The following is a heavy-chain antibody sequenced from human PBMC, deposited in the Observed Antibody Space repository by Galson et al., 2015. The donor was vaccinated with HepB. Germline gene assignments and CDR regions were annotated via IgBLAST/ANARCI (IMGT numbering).Heavy chain of an antibody. CDR3: AREVPPFCGGDCYFDY. CDR1: GGTFSSYA. Sequence: SVKVSCKASGGTFSSYAISWVRQAPGQGLEWMGGIIPIFGTANYAQKFQGRVTITADESTSTAYMELSSLRSEDTAVYYCAREVPPFCGGDCYFDYWGQGTLVTVSA. D-gene: IGHD2-21*02. J-gene: IGHJ4*02. CDR2: IIPIFGTA. V-gene: IGHV1-69*13.